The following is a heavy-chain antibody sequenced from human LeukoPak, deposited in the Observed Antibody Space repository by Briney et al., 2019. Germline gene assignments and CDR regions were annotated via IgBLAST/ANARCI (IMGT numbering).Heavy chain of an antibody. J-gene: IGHJ5*02. CDR3: ARGKGITIFGVVTDNWFDP. CDR1: GGSISSYY. CDR2: IYYSGST. V-gene: IGHV4-59*01. D-gene: IGHD3-3*01. Sequence: KPSETLSLTCTVSGGSISSYYWSWIRQPPGKGLEWIGYIYYSGSTNYNPSLKSRVTISVDTSKNQFSLKLSSVTAADTAVYYCARGKGITIFGVVTDNWFDPWGQGTLVTVSS.